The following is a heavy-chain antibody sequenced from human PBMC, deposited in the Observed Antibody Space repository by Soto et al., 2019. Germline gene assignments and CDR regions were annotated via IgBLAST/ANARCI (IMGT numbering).Heavy chain of an antibody. CDR3: AKDRLPYCTSSTCALKWFDP. Sequence: PGGSLRLSCAASGFIFRSYAMNWVRQAPGKGLEWVSTISGSGGSPYYADSVKGRFTISRDNSNSTLYLHMNSLRAEDTAVYYCAKDRLPYCTSSTCALKWFDPWGQGTLVTVSS. CDR2: ISGSGGSP. V-gene: IGHV3-23*01. D-gene: IGHD2-2*01. CDR1: GFIFRSYA. J-gene: IGHJ5*02.